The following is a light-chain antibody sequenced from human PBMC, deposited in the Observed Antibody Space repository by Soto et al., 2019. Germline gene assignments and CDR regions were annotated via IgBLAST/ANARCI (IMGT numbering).Light chain of an antibody. V-gene: IGKV3-11*01. J-gene: IGKJ4*01. Sequence: EIVLTQSPATLSLSPGERSTLSCRASQSVRSYLTWYQQKPGQAPRLLIYDASNRATDIPARFSGSGSGTEFTLTISGLQSEDFAIYYCQHYKTWPLAFGGGTTGDIK. CDR3: QHYKTWPLA. CDR1: QSVRSY. CDR2: DAS.